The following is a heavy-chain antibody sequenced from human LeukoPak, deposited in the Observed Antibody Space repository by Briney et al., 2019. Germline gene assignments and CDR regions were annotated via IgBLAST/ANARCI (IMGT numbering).Heavy chain of an antibody. CDR3: ARRISTRRGETCSSTSCYFDY. Sequence: SETLSLTCAVSGFSISSGYFWAWIRQSPGKGLEWIGSIFQSGITYYNPSLKSRITISVDTSKNQFSLRLSSVTAADTAVYYCARRISTRRGETCSSTSCYFDYWGQGTLVTVSS. V-gene: IGHV4-38-2*01. J-gene: IGHJ4*02. CDR1: GFSISSGYF. D-gene: IGHD2-2*01. CDR2: IFQSGIT.